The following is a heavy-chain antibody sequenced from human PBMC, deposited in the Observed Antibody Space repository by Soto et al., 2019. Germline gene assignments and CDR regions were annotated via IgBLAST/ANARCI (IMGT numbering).Heavy chain of an antibody. CDR1: GYAFTDYY. J-gene: IGHJ4*02. CDR3: AREGGDIVQMVYALPWY. V-gene: IGHV1-2*02. D-gene: IGHD2-8*01. Sequence: ASVKVSCKASGYAFTDYYMHWVRQAPGQGLEWMGWINPNSGATSYAQRFQGRVTMTRDTSISTAYMELSRLTSDDTAVYYCAREGGDIVQMVYALPWYWGQGTLVTVSS. CDR2: INPNSGAT.